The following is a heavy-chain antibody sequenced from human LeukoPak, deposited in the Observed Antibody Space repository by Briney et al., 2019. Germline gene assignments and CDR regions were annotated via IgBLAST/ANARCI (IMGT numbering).Heavy chain of an antibody. CDR1: GYTFTGYY. J-gene: IGHJ4*02. Sequence: ASVKVSCKASGYTFTGYYMHWVRQAPGQGLEWMGRINPNSGGTNYAQKFQGRVTMTRDTSISTAYMELSRLRSDDTAVYYCARAEPVLRFLEWLPGYWGQGTLVAVFS. CDR2: INPNSGGT. V-gene: IGHV1-2*06. CDR3: ARAEPVLRFLEWLPGY. D-gene: IGHD3-3*01.